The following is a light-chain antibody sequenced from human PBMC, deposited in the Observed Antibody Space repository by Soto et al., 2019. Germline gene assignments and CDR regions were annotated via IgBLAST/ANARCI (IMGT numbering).Light chain of an antibody. J-gene: IGLJ3*02. CDR2: DVT. Sequence: QSALTQPASVSGSPGQSITISCTGTSSDVGRYNYVYWYQQHTGKAPKLMIYDVTNRTSGVSNRFSGSKSGITASLTLSGLQAEDGADYYCTAYTSRDTRMFGGGTKLTVL. CDR1: SSDVGRYNY. CDR3: TAYTSRDTRM. V-gene: IGLV2-14*01.